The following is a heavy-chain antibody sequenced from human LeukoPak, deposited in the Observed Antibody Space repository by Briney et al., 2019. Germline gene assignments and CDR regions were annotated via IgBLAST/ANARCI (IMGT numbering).Heavy chain of an antibody. D-gene: IGHD3-22*01. CDR3: AKHPSGYYYDHFDY. V-gene: IGHV3-74*01. CDR1: GITFSNYW. Sequence: GGSLRLSCAASGITFSNYWMHWVRQAPGKGLVWVSRINSDGSGTTYADSVKGRFTISRDNAKNTLYLQMNSLRAEDTAVYYCAKHPSGYYYDHFDYWGQGTLVTVSS. CDR2: INSDGSGT. J-gene: IGHJ4*02.